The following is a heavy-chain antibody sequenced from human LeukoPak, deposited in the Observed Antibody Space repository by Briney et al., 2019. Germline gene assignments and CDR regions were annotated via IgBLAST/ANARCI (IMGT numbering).Heavy chain of an antibody. Sequence: GGSLRLSCAASGFTFSDYYMSWVRQAPGKGLEWVSSISSSSSYIYYADSVKGRFTISRDNAKNSLYLQMNSLRAEDTAVYYCARVSPRGSAEYFQHWGQGTLVTVSS. CDR2: ISSSSSYI. J-gene: IGHJ1*01. D-gene: IGHD3-16*01. CDR3: ARVSPRGSAEYFQH. CDR1: GFTFSDYY. V-gene: IGHV3-21*01.